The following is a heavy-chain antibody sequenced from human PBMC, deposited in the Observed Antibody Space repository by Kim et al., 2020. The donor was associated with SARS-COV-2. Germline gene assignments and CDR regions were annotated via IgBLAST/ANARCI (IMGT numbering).Heavy chain of an antibody. J-gene: IGHJ4*02. Sequence: VKGRFTITGDYSQNTLYLQMNSLRAEDTAIYYCAKAAYYYVSSAYYFFDYWGQGTQVTVSS. V-gene: IGHV3-23*01. CDR3: AKAAYYYVSSAYYFFDY. D-gene: IGHD3-22*01.